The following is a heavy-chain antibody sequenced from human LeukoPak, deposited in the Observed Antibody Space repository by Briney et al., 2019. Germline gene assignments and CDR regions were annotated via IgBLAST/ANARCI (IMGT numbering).Heavy chain of an antibody. D-gene: IGHD6-6*01. V-gene: IGHV1-18*01. CDR2: ISAYSGDT. CDR1: GYTFTSYG. J-gene: IGHJ4*02. CDR3: ATLSSSSWGYYFDY. Sequence: GASVKVSCKASGYTFTSYGISWVRQAPGQGLEWMGWISAYSGDTNYAQNLQGRVTMTTDTSTSTAYMEVTSLRSDGTAVYYCATLSSSSWGYYFDYWGQGTLVTVSS.